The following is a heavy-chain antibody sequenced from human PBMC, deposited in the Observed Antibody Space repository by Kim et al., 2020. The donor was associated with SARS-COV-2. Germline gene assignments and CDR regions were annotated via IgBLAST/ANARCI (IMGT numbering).Heavy chain of an antibody. CDR3: AREDNSGNYLLHDD. V-gene: IGHV4-39*07. D-gene: IGHD1-26*01. J-gene: IGHJ4*02. CDR2: IYYIGTT. CDR1: GDSISSANYY. Sequence: SETLSLTCTVSGDSISSANYYWAWIRQPPGKGLEWIGSIYYIGTTYYNPSLKTRVTISVDTSKNQFSLKVNSVTAADTAVYYCAREDNSGNYLLHDDWGQGILVTVSS.